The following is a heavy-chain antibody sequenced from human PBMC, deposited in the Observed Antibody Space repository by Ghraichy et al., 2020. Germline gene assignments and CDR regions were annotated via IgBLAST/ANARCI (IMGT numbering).Heavy chain of an antibody. J-gene: IGHJ3*02. V-gene: IGHV3-66*01. Sequence: GGSLRLSCAASGFTVSSNYMSWVRQAPGKGLEWVSVIYSGGSTYYADSVKGRFTISRDNSKNTLYLQMNSLRAEDTAVYYCARRLSEAYAFDIWGQGTMVTVSS. D-gene: IGHD1-26*01. CDR3: ARRLSEAYAFDI. CDR2: IYSGGST. CDR1: GFTVSSNY.